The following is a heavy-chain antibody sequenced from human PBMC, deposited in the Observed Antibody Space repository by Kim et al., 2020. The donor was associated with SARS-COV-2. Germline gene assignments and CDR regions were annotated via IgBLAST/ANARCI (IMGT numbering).Heavy chain of an antibody. CDR1: GYTFTSYG. J-gene: IGHJ5*02. Sequence: ASVKVSCKASGYTFTSYGISWVRQAPGQGLEWMGWISAYNGNTNYAQKLQGRVTMTTDTSTSTAYMELRSLRSDDTAVYYCARAHGAFDDFWSGYYNWFDPWGQGTLVTVSS. V-gene: IGHV1-18*01. D-gene: IGHD3-3*01. CDR2: ISAYNGNT. CDR3: ARAHGAFDDFWSGYYNWFDP.